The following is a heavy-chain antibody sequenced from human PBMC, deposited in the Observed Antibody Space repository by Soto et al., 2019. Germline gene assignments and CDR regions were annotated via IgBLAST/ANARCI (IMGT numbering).Heavy chain of an antibody. J-gene: IGHJ4*02. Sequence: GGSLRLSCAASGFTFSSYSMNWVRQAPGKGLEWVSYISSSSSTIYYADSVKGRFTISRDNAKNSLYLQMNSLRDEDTAVYYCARDSGDPEVPANFDYWGQGTLVTVSS. CDR1: GFTFSSYS. CDR3: ARDSGDPEVPANFDY. CDR2: ISSSSSTI. D-gene: IGHD2-2*01. V-gene: IGHV3-48*02.